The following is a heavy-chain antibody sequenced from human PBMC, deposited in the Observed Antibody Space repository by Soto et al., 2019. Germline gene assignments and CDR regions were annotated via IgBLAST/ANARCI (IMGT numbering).Heavy chain of an antibody. CDR2: INHSGST. D-gene: IGHD6-6*01. Sequence: QVHLQQWGAGLLKSSETLSLTCAVYGGSFRDYYWSWVRQPPGKGLEWIGQINHSGSTNYNPSLXSXVXXSVATSKNQFSLKLSSVTAADTAVYYCARTSRFDSWGQGTLVTVSS. V-gene: IGHV4-34*01. J-gene: IGHJ4*02. CDR1: GGSFRDYY. CDR3: ARTSRFDS.